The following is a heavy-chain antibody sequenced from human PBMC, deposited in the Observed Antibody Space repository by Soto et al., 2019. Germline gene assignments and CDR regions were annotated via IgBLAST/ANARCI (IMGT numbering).Heavy chain of an antibody. V-gene: IGHV3-66*01. Sequence: EVQLVESGGGLVQPGGSLRLSCEASGLTVNSNYMSWVRQAPGKGLEWVAVIHTGGVTYYADSVKGRFIISRDNSKNTVYIHMTSVRAEDTAVYYCAREKGTGDWDNFFQHWGQGTLVTVSS. CDR3: AREKGTGDWDNFFQH. J-gene: IGHJ1*01. CDR2: IHTGGVT. CDR1: GLTVNSNY. D-gene: IGHD1-26*01.